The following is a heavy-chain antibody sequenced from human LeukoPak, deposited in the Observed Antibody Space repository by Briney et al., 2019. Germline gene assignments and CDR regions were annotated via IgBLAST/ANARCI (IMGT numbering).Heavy chain of an antibody. CDR2: ISGSGGST. J-gene: IGHJ4*02. Sequence: GGSLRLSCAASGFTVSSNYMSWVRQAPGKGLEWVSAISGSGGSTYYADSVKGRFTISRDNSKNTLYLQMNSLRAEDTAVYYCAKALRRFGYWGQGTLVTVSS. CDR3: AKALRRFGY. V-gene: IGHV3-23*01. CDR1: GFTVSSNY.